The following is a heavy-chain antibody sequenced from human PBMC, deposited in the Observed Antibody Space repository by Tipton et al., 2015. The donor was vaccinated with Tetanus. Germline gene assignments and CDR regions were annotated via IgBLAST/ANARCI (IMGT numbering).Heavy chain of an antibody. D-gene: IGHD2-2*01. CDR1: NGSLTVGGYY. V-gene: IGHV4-61*08. CDR3: ARRSYCSSTRCFDAFDL. J-gene: IGHJ3*01. CDR2: IYYSGST. Sequence: TLSLTCSVSNGSLTVGGYYWSWIRQPPGKGLEWIAYIYYSGSTNYNPSLKSRVTISIDTSKNQISLKLSSVTAADTAVYYCARRSYCSSTRCFDAFDLWGQGTMVTVSS.